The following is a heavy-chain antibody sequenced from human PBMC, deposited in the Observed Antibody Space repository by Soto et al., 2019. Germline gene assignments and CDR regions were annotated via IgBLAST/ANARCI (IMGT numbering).Heavy chain of an antibody. J-gene: IGHJ4*02. Sequence: PSVKVSCKAYGSTFSSYAISWVRQAPGKGLEWMGGIIPIFGTANYAQKFQGRVKITADESTSTAYMELSSLRSEDTAVYYCARGFLDPPSSSYYFDYWGQGTLVTVSS. CDR1: GSTFSSYA. D-gene: IGHD6-6*01. V-gene: IGHV1-69*13. CDR2: IIPIFGTA. CDR3: ARGFLDPPSSSYYFDY.